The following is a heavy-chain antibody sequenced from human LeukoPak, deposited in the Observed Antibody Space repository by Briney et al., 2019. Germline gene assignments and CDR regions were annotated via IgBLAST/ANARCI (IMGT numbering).Heavy chain of an antibody. CDR1: GGTFSSYA. CDR3: ARDHFITGTKYYGMDV. CDR2: IIPILGIA. J-gene: IGHJ6*02. D-gene: IGHD1-20*01. Sequence: SVKVSCKASGGTFSSYAISWVRQAPGQGLEWMGRIIPILGIANYAQKFQGRVTITADKSTSTAYMELSSLRSEDTAVYYCARDHFITGTKYYGMDVWGQGTTVTVSS. V-gene: IGHV1-69*04.